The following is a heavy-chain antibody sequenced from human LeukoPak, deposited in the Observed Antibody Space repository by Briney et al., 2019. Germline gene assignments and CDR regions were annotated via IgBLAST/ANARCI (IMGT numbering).Heavy chain of an antibody. CDR3: TRSSYTNSWFFY. Sequence: GGSLRLSCGASGFTFSNAWMSWVRQAPGKGLEWVGRIKSRANGGTTDYAAPVKGRFTMSRDDSKNMLYLQMNSLKAEDTAVYYCTRSSYTNSWFFYWGQGSLVTVSS. CDR1: GFTFSNAW. J-gene: IGHJ4*02. V-gene: IGHV3-15*01. D-gene: IGHD2-8*01. CDR2: IKSRANGGTT.